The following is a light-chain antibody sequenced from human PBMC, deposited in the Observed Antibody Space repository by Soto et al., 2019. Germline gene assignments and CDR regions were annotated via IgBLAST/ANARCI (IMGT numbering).Light chain of an antibody. CDR1: QSVSSY. CDR3: QQRSNWLFT. V-gene: IGKV3-11*01. CDR2: DAS. Sequence: EIVLTQSPATLSLSPGERATLSCRASQSVSSYLAWYQQKPGQAPRLLIYDASNRATGIPARFSGSGSGTDFTLPISSLEPEDFAVSYCQQRSNWLFTFGGGTKVEIK. J-gene: IGKJ4*01.